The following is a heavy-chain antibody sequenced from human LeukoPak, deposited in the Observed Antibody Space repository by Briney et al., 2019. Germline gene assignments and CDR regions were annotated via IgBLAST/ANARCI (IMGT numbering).Heavy chain of an antibody. CDR2: TYYRSKWSY. V-gene: IGHV6-1*01. Sequence: SQTLSLTCAISGDSVSSNSAAWNWLRQSPSRGLEWLGRTYYRSKWSYDYAVSVKSRITLNPDTPKNQFSLQLNSVTPDDTAVYYCARTEASGAFFNNWGQGTLVTVSS. D-gene: IGHD1-14*01. CDR1: GDSVSSNSAA. J-gene: IGHJ4*02. CDR3: ARTEASGAFFNN.